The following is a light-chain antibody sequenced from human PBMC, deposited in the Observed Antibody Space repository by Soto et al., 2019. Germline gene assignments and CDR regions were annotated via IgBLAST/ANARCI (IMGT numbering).Light chain of an antibody. J-gene: IGKJ2*01. CDR3: QNCFTVPYT. CDR1: QDISNR. V-gene: IGKV1-33*01. Sequence: DIQMTQSPSSLSASVGDRITITCQASQDISNRLNWYHQKPGKAPNLLIYDASNLAAGVPSGFSGSGSGTHFSFTISSLLPEDIGTYYCQNCFTVPYTFGQGTKLEIK. CDR2: DAS.